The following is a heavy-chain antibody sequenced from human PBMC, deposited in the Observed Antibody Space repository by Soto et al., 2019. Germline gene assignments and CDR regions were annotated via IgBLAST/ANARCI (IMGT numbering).Heavy chain of an antibody. CDR3: ARRGYGDYGDY. CDR2: RWYDGSNK. Sequence: QVQLVESGGGVVQPGRSLRLSCAASGFTFSSYGMHWVGQAPGKGLEWVAVRWYDGSNKYYADSVKGRFTISRDNSKNTLYLRMNSMRAEDTAVYYCARRGYGDYGDYWGQGTLVTVSS. J-gene: IGHJ4*02. V-gene: IGHV3-33*01. CDR1: GFTFSSYG. D-gene: IGHD4-17*01.